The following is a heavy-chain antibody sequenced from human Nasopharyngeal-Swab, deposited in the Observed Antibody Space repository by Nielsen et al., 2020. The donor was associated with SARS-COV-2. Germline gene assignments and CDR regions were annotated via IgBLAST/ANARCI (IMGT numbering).Heavy chain of an antibody. CDR3: AKAYSYGSGSSYATFDS. J-gene: IGHJ4*02. D-gene: IGHD3-10*01. CDR1: GFTFSNYA. CDR2: ITASGANT. Sequence: GESLKISCAASGFTFSNYAMSWVRQAPGKGLEWVSGITASGANTYHADSVKGRFTISRDNPKNMLYLQMISLRADDTAVYYCAKAYSYGSGSSYATFDSWGQGTLVTVSS. V-gene: IGHV3-23*01.